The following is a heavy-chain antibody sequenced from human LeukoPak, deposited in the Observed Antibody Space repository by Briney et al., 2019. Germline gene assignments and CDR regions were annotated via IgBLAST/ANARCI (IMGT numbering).Heavy chain of an antibody. Sequence: ASVKVSCKASGYTFTSYYMHWVRQAPGQGLEWMGIINPSGGSTSYAQKFQGRVTMTRDTSTSTVYMELSSLRSEDTAVYYCARDRDTAMVTGEPSAFDIWGQGTMVTVSS. CDR3: ARDRDTAMVTGEPSAFDI. V-gene: IGHV1-46*01. D-gene: IGHD5-18*01. CDR2: INPSGGST. CDR1: GYTFTSYY. J-gene: IGHJ3*02.